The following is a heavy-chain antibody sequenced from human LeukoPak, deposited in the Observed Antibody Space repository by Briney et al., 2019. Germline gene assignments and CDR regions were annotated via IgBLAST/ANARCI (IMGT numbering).Heavy chain of an antibody. J-gene: IGHJ4*02. CDR1: GYTFSSYG. Sequence: ASVKVSCKAPGYTFSSYGVTWVRQAPGQGLEWMGWISAHTGHTSYAQKLQDRITMTTDTSTSTAYMELRSLRSDDTAVYFCARASGYSYGPRDYWGQGTLVTVSS. V-gene: IGHV1-18*01. CDR2: ISAHTGHT. D-gene: IGHD5-18*01. CDR3: ARASGYSYGPRDY.